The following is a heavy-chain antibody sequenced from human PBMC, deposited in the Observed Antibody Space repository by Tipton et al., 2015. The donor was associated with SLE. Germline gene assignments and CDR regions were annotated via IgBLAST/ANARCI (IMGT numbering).Heavy chain of an antibody. J-gene: IGHJ4*02. CDR2: IRSETYGGTT. CDR3: TRGCSGDCHFEY. CDR1: GFIFRDYA. V-gene: IGHV3-49*03. D-gene: IGHD2-21*01. Sequence: SLRLSCTASGFIFRDYAMTWFRQAPGKGLEWVGLIRSETYGGTTEYAPSVKGRFIISRDDSKNIAYLEMNSLKTEDTAVYYCTRGCSGDCHFEYWGRGTLVTVSS.